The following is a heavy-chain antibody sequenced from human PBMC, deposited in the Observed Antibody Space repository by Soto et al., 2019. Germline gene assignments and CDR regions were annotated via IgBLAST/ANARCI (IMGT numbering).Heavy chain of an antibody. Sequence: QIRLVQSGAEVQKPGSSVRVSCKASGDTFGRFTINWVRQAPGQGLEWVGGIKPISDITNYAQRLQGRVTFTADASTSTVDLELSSRRSEDTAMYYCARDPSTINKLIGVWFDPWGQGTLVTVSS. D-gene: IGHD4-4*01. CDR1: GDTFGRFT. V-gene: IGHV1-69*01. CDR3: ARDPSTINKLIGVWFDP. CDR2: IKPISDIT. J-gene: IGHJ5*02.